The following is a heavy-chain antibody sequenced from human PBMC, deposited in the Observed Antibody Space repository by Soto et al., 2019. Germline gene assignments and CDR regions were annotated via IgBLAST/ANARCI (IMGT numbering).Heavy chain of an antibody. CDR3: AKFAARKKLGAQSPRYYFDY. J-gene: IGHJ4*02. CDR2: ISYDGSNK. V-gene: IGHV3-30-3*02. Sequence: QVQLVESGGGVVQPGRSLRLSCAASGFTFSSYAMHWVRQAPGKGLEWVAVISYDGSNKYYADSVKGRFTISRDNSKNTVYLQMNSLRAEDTAVYYCAKFAARKKLGAQSPRYYFDYWGQGTLVTVSS. CDR1: GFTFSSYA. D-gene: IGHD6-6*01.